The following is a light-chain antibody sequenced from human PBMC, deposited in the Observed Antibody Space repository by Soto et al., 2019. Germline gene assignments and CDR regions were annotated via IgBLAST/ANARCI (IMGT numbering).Light chain of an antibody. CDR1: QSVFYTSNNKNY. Sequence: DIVMTQSPDSLAVSLGEGATINCRSSQSVFYTSNNKNYLAWYQQRPGQPPKLLLYWASNRESGVPDRFSGSGSGKDFTLTISSLQPEDGAIYFCQQDYSTPLTFGGGTKVEIK. CDR3: QQDYSTPLT. V-gene: IGKV4-1*01. J-gene: IGKJ4*01. CDR2: WAS.